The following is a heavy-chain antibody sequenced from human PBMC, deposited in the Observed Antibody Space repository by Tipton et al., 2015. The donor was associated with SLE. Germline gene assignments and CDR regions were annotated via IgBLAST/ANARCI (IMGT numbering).Heavy chain of an antibody. V-gene: IGHV4-59*01. CDR3: ARDPRGDGAHFDL. J-gene: IGHJ2*01. CDR2: IYYSGST. CDR1: GGSISSYY. D-gene: IGHD3-16*01. Sequence: TLSLTCTVSGGSISSYYWSWIRQPPGKGLEWIGYIYYSGSTNYNPSLKSRVTIPVDTSKTQFSLKLSSVTAADTAVYYCARDPRGDGAHFDLWARGPLFPVSS.